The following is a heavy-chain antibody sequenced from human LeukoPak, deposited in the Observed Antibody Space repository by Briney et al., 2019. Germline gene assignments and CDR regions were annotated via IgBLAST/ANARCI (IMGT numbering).Heavy chain of an antibody. CDR1: GFTFSGYS. Sequence: GGSLRLSCAASGFTFSGYSMNWVRQAPGKGLEWVSYISSSSSTIYYADSVKGRFTISRDNAKNSLYLQMNSLRAEDTAAYYCARPRYNWNDVFDYWGQGTLVTVSS. CDR3: ARPRYNWNDVFDY. J-gene: IGHJ4*02. D-gene: IGHD1-1*01. CDR2: ISSSSSTI. V-gene: IGHV3-48*01.